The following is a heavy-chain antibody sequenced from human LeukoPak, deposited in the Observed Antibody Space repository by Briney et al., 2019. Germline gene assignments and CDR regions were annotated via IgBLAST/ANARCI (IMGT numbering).Heavy chain of an antibody. V-gene: IGHV3-74*01. CDR2: INTDGSNT. CDR3: ARAEDCSSTSCPRAFDI. J-gene: IGHJ3*02. Sequence: PGGSLRLSCAASGFTFSTYWMHWVRQAPGKGLVWVSRINTDGSNTNYADSVKVRFTVSRDNAENTLYLQMNSLRAEDTAVYYCARAEDCSSTSCPRAFDIWGQGTMVTVSS. CDR1: GFTFSTYW. D-gene: IGHD2-2*01.